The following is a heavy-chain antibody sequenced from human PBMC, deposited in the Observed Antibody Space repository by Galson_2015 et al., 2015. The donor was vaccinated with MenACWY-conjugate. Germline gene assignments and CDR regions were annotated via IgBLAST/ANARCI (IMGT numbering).Heavy chain of an antibody. Sequence: SETLSLTCTVSGGSITGSNYYWGWIRQPPGKGLEWIGSMYYSGKTYYNASLKSRVTISVDTSKTQFSLKFSFVTAADTAVYYCARAVYDILTGYYLHFDYWGQGTLVTVSS. CDR1: GGSITGSNYY. D-gene: IGHD3-9*01. V-gene: IGHV4-39*07. J-gene: IGHJ4*02. CDR2: MYYSGKT. CDR3: ARAVYDILTGYYLHFDY.